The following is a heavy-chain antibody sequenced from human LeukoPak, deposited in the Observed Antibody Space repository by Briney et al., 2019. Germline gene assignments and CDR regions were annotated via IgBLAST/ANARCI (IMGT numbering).Heavy chain of an antibody. Sequence: GGSPRLSCAASGFTFSDYYMSWIRQAPGKGLEWVSYISSSSSTIYYAASVKGRFTITSDNAKNSPYLQMSSLRAADTAVYYCARDFDTQGGGSGSPTEDYWGQGTLVTVSS. CDR1: GFTFSDYY. D-gene: IGHD3-10*01. CDR2: ISSSSSTI. CDR3: ARDFDTQGGGSGSPTEDY. V-gene: IGHV3-11*01. J-gene: IGHJ4*02.